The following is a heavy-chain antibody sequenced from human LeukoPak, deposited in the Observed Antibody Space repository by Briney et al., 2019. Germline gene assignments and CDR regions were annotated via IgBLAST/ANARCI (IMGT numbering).Heavy chain of an antibody. V-gene: IGHV1-3*01. J-gene: IGHJ4*02. Sequence: RLEWMGWINGGDGDTKYLQNFQGRVTITRDTSASTSYMELSSLTSEDTAIYYCALTDYGDYWGQGTLVTVSS. CDR2: INGGDGDT. CDR3: ALTDYGDY.